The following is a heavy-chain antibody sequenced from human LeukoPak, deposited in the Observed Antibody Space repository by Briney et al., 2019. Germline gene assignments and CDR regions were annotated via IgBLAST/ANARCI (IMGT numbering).Heavy chain of an antibody. CDR3: AKDRLLWFGAAINWFDP. CDR2: IYSGGST. J-gene: IGHJ5*02. D-gene: IGHD3-10*01. Sequence: PGGSLRLSCAASGLTVSSNSMSWVRQAPGKGLEWVSFIYSGGSTYYADSVKGRFTISRDNSKNTLYLQMNSLRAEDTAVYYCAKDRLLWFGAAINWFDPWGQGTLVTVSS. V-gene: IGHV3-53*01. CDR1: GLTVSSNS.